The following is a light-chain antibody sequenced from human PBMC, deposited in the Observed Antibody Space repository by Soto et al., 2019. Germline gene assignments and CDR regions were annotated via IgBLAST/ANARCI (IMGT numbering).Light chain of an antibody. Sequence: QSALTQPASVSGSPGQSITISCTGSGRNIGAYDYVSWYQQHPGKAPKLLIYGVNNRPSVVSYRFSASKSAFTASLTISGLQAEDEAHYYCSSYTTSNFYVFGPGTKVTVL. CDR1: GRNIGAYDY. CDR3: SSYTTSNFYV. V-gene: IGLV2-14*01. CDR2: GVN. J-gene: IGLJ1*01.